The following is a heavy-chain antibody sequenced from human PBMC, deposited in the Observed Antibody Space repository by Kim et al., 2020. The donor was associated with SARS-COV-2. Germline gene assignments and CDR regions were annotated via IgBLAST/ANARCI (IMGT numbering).Heavy chain of an antibody. CDR3: AKDWGVWWLYFYYYYGMDV. V-gene: IGHV3-30*02. D-gene: IGHD2-21*01. Sequence: GRFTISRDNSKNTLYLKMSGLRAEDTAVYYCAKDWGVWWLYFYYYYGMDVWGQGTTVTVSS. J-gene: IGHJ6*02.